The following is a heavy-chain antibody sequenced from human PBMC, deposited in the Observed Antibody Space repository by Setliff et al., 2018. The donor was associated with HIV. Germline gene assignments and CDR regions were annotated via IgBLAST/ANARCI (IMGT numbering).Heavy chain of an antibody. V-gene: IGHV1-69*06. D-gene: IGHD3-3*01. J-gene: IGHJ6*03. CDR1: GGTFSSYA. CDR2: IIPIFGTA. CDR3: VRGVQSPPHYSYYYMDV. Sequence: SVKVSCKASGGTFSSYAITWVRQAPGQGLEWMGGIIPIFGTANYAQRFQGKVTITADKSTSTAYMELTSLRFDDTAMYYCVRGVQSPPHYSYYYMDVWGEGTMVTVSS.